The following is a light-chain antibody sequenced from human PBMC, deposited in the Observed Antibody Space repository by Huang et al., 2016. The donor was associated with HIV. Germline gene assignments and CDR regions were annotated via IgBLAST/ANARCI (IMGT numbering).Light chain of an antibody. CDR3: QQRSNWLT. J-gene: IGKJ4*01. Sequence: EIVLTQSPATLSLSPGERATLSCRASQSVSSYLAWYQQKPGQAPRLLIYDASNRATGIPARCSCSGSGTDFTLTISSLEPEDFAVYYCQQRSNWLTFGGGTKVEIK. CDR1: QSVSSY. V-gene: IGKV3-11*01. CDR2: DAS.